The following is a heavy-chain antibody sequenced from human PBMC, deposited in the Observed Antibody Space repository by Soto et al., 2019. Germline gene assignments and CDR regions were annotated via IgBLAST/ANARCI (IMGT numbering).Heavy chain of an antibody. J-gene: IGHJ5*02. Sequence: QVQLVESGGGVVQPGRSLRLSCAASGFTFSSYGIHWVRQAPGKGLEWVAVISYDGSKKYYADSVKGRFTISGDNSKNTLYLQMNSLRAEDTAVYYCAKALPWFDPWGQGTLVTVSS. CDR2: ISYDGSKK. CDR3: AKALPWFDP. CDR1: GFTFSSYG. V-gene: IGHV3-30*18.